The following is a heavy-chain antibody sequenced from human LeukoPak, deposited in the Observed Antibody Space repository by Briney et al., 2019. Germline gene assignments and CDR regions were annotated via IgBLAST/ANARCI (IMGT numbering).Heavy chain of an antibody. Sequence: PSQTLSLTCTVSGALIRGGGVYWRWIRQPPGKGLEWIGYIYHSGTTYYSPSLKSRVTISIDTSKNQFSLKLRSVTAADTAVYYCAREQMPPGGYCSGTSCHGDWYFDLWGRGTLVTVSS. D-gene: IGHD2-2*01. CDR3: AREQMPPGGYCSGTSCHGDWYFDL. V-gene: IGHV4-30-2*01. J-gene: IGHJ2*01. CDR2: IYHSGTT. CDR1: GALIRGGGVY.